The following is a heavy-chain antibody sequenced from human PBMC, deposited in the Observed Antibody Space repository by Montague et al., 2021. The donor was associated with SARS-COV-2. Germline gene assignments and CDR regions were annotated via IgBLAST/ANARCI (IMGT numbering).Heavy chain of an antibody. CDR2: INHSGTT. V-gene: IGHV4-34*01. CDR3: ARWDPQTLTLIGLRGKSASDY. Sequence: SETLSLTCAVYGGSFSGYYWTWIRQSPGKGLEWIAEINHSGTTNXNFNPSLRSRVTISVDTSKSQFSLNLSSVTAADTGVYYCARWDPQTLTLIGLRGKSASDYWGQGTLVTVSS. CDR1: GGSFSGYY. J-gene: IGHJ4*02. D-gene: IGHD4-23*01.